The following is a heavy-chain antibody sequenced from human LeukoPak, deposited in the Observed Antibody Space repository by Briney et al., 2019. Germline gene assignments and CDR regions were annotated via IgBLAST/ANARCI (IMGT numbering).Heavy chain of an antibody. V-gene: IGHV3-48*04. D-gene: IGHD1-26*01. Sequence: GGSLRLSCAASGFTFSTFAMHWVRLSPGKGLEWVSYISSSGSTIYYADSVKGRFTISRDNAKNSLYLQMNSLRAEDTAVYYCARDLSVGSKPDLGFDYWGQGTLVTVSS. CDR3: ARDLSVGSKPDLGFDY. CDR2: ISSSGSTI. J-gene: IGHJ4*02. CDR1: GFTFSTFA.